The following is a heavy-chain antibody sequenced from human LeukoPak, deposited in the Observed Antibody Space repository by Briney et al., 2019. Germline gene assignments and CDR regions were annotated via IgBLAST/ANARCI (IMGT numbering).Heavy chain of an antibody. CDR2: INSDGSST. Sequence: PGGSLRLSCAASGFTFSSYWMHWVRQAPGKGLVWVSRINSDGSSTSYADSVKGRFTISRDNAKNTLYLQMNSLRAEDTAVYYCASEAPYDFWSEPFDYWGQGTLVTVSS. CDR1: GFTFSSYW. CDR3: ASEAPYDFWSEPFDY. J-gene: IGHJ4*02. D-gene: IGHD3-3*01. V-gene: IGHV3-74*01.